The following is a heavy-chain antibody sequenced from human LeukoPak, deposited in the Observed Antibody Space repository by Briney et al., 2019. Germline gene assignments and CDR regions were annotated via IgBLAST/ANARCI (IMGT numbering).Heavy chain of an antibody. CDR1: GFTFSSYS. D-gene: IGHD6-19*01. J-gene: IGHJ6*03. V-gene: IGHV3-21*01. CDR3: ARETVAVAGSGYYYYMDV. Sequence: KPGGSLRLSCAASGFTFSSYSMNWVRQAPGKGLELVSSISSSSSYIYYADSVKGRFTISRDNAKNSLYLQMNSLRAEDTAVYYCARETVAVAGSGYYYYMDVWGKGTTVTVSS. CDR2: ISSSSSYI.